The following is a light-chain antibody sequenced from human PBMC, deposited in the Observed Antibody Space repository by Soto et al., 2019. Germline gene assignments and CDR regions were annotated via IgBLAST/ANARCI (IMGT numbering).Light chain of an antibody. CDR3: QSFDSSRFYV. Sequence: QSVLTQPPSVSGAPGQSVTISCTGSSSNIGTGYDVHWYQQLPGTAPKLLIYGNSNRPSGVPDRFSGSKSGTSASLAITGLQAEDEADYYCQSFDSSRFYVFGTGTKSPS. V-gene: IGLV1-40*01. CDR2: GNS. J-gene: IGLJ1*01. CDR1: SSNIGTGYD.